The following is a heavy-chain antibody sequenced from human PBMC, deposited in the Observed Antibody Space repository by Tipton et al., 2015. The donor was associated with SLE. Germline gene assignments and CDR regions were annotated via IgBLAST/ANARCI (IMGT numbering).Heavy chain of an antibody. V-gene: IGHV3-23*01. CDR3: AKGDYGDYLHYSEY. Sequence: SLRLSCAASGFTFSSYAMTWLRQAPGKGLEWVSAISGSGLRTYYADSVKGRFTISRDNSANTLYLQMNSLRADDTAVYYCAKGDYGDYLHYSEYWGQGTLVTASS. CDR2: ISGSGLRT. J-gene: IGHJ4*02. CDR1: GFTFSSYA. D-gene: IGHD4-17*01.